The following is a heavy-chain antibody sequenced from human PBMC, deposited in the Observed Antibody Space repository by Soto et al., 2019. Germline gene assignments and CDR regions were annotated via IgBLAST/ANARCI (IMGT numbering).Heavy chain of an antibody. J-gene: IGHJ4*02. V-gene: IGHV4-59*01. CDR3: ARVPRGYSYGRYFDY. D-gene: IGHD5-18*01. CDR2: IYYSGST. CDR1: GGSISSYY. Sequence: GGSISSYYWNWIRQPPGKGLEWIGYIYYSGSTNYNPSLKSRVTISVDTSKNQFSLKLSSVTAADTAVYYCARVPRGYSYGRYFDYWGQGTLVTVSS.